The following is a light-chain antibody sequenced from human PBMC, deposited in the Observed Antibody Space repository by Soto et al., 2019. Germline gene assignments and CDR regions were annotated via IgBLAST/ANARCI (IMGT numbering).Light chain of an antibody. CDR3: QQYNNWPIT. Sequence: EKVMTQSPATLSVSPGERATLSCRASQSVDSNLAWYQQKPGQAPRLLIYGASTRATDIPVRFSGSGSGTEFTLTISSLQSEDFAVYYCQQYNNWPITFGQGTRLEIK. CDR1: QSVDSN. J-gene: IGKJ5*01. CDR2: GAS. V-gene: IGKV3-15*01.